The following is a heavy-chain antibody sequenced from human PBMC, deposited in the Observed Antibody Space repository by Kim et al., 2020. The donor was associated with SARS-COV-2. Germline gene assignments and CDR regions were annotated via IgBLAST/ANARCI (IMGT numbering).Heavy chain of an antibody. CDR3: ARGPRWFDY. CDR1: GGSFSGYY. Sequence: SETLSLTCAVYGGSFSGYYWSWIRQPPGKGLEWIGEINHSGSTNYNPSLKSRVTISVDTSKNQFSLKLSSVTAADTAVYYCARGPRWFDYWGQGTLVTVSS. V-gene: IGHV4-34*01. J-gene: IGHJ4*02. CDR2: INHSGST.